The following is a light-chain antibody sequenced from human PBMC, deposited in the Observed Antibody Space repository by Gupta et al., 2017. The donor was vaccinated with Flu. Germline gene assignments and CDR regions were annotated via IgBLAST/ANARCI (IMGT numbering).Light chain of an antibody. Sequence: DIQMTQSPSSLSASVGDRVTITCRASQSISSYLHWYQQKPGKAPKLLIYAASSLQSGVPSRFSGSGFGTDFTLTISSRQPEDFATYYCQQIDSNPEYSFGQGTKLEIK. CDR1: QSISSY. J-gene: IGKJ2*03. CDR3: QQIDSNPEYS. V-gene: IGKV1-39*01. CDR2: AAS.